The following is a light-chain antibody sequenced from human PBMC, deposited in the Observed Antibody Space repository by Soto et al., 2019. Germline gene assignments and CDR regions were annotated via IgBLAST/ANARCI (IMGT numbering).Light chain of an antibody. CDR1: SSDVGGSNF. CDR2: DVA. CDR3: VSYTSSTTYV. Sequence: QSVLTQPASVSDSPGQSITISCTGTSSDVGGSNFVSWYQQHPGKPPKLIIYDVANRPSGVSNRFSGSKSGSTASLIISRLQTEDEADYYRVSYTSSTTYVFGTGTTVTVL. J-gene: IGLJ1*01. V-gene: IGLV2-14*03.